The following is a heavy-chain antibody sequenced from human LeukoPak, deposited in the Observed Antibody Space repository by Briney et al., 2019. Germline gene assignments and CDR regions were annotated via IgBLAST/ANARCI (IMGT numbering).Heavy chain of an antibody. V-gene: IGHV3-48*04. D-gene: IGHD6-19*01. CDR2: ISDGTSTM. CDR3: VARGGWARFDY. CDR1: GFTFSSYA. J-gene: IGHJ4*02. Sequence: GSLRLSCAASGFTFSSYAMNWIRQAPGKGLEWVAYISDGTSTMYYTDSVKGRFTISRDDATNSLYLEMNSLRAEDTAVYYCVARGGWARFDYWGQGTLVTVSS.